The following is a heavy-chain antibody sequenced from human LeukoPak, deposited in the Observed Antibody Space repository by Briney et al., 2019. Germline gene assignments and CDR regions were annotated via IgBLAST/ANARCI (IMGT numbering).Heavy chain of an antibody. CDR2: IYYSGST. CDR3: ARADYRYYFDY. Sequence: SATLSLTCTVSGGSISSYYWSWIRPPPGKGLEWIGYIYYSGSTNYNPSLKSRVTISVDTSKNQFSLKLSSVTAADTAVYYCARADYRYYFDYWGQGTLVTVS. CDR1: GGSISSYY. D-gene: IGHD3-16*01. V-gene: IGHV4-59*01. J-gene: IGHJ4*02.